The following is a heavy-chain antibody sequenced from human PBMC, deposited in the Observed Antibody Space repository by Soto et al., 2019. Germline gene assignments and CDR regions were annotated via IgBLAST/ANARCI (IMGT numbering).Heavy chain of an antibody. Sequence: SVKVSCKASGGTFSSYAISWVRQAPGQGLEWMGGIIPIFGTANYAQKFQGRVTITADKSTSTAYMELSSLRSEDTAVYYCARAGYSNYAHEDYWGQGTLVTVSS. V-gene: IGHV1-69*06. CDR3: ARAGYSNYAHEDY. CDR1: GGTFSSYA. D-gene: IGHD4-4*01. CDR2: IIPIFGTA. J-gene: IGHJ4*02.